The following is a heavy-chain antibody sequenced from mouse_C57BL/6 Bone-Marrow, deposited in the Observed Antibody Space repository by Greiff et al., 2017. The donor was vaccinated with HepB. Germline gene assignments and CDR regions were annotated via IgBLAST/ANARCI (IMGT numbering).Heavy chain of an antibody. CDR3: ARLGGYYHY. CDR2: ISSGGSYT. J-gene: IGHJ2*01. Sequence: VQLKESGGDLVKPGGSLKLSCAASGFTFSSYGMSWVRQTPDKRLEWVATISSGGSYTYYPDSVKGRFTISRDNAKNTLYLQMSSLKSEDTAMYYCARLGGYYHYWGQGTTLTVSS. CDR1: GFTFSSYG. V-gene: IGHV5-6*01. D-gene: IGHD2-3*01.